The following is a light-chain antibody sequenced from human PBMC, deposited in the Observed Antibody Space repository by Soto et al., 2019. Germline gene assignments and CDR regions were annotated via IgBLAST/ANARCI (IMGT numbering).Light chain of an antibody. CDR1: QGISSY. J-gene: IGKJ1*01. CDR2: AAS. CDR3: QQYYSYPL. Sequence: AIRITQSPSSLSASTGDRVTITCRASQGISSYLAWYQQKPGKAPKLLIYAASTLQSGVPSRFSGSGSGTDFTLTISCLQSEDFATYYCQQYYSYPLFGQGTRWIS. V-gene: IGKV1-8*01.